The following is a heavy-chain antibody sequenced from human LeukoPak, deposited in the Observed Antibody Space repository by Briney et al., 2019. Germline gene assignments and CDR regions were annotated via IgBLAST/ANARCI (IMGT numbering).Heavy chain of an antibody. CDR2: IYYSGST. CDR1: GFTFSSYS. CDR3: ARLLPTLSFDY. D-gene: IGHD3-16*01. Sequence: GSLRLSCAASGFTFSSYSMNWVRQAPGKGLEWIGSIYYSGSTYYNPSLKSRVTISVDTSKNQFSLKPSSVTAADTAVYYCARLLPTLSFDYWGQGTLVTVSS. V-gene: IGHV4-39*07. J-gene: IGHJ4*02.